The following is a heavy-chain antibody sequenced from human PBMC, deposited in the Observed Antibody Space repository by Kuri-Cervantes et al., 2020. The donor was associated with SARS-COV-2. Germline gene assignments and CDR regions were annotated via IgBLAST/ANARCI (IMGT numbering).Heavy chain of an antibody. CDR1: GFTLSSYG. J-gene: IGHJ5*02. Sequence: GESLKISFASSGFTLSSYGMHWVRQAPGKGLEWVAVISYDGSNKYYADSVKGRFTISRDNSKNTLYLHMNSLRAEDTAVYYCAKDWGYCSSTSCYDNWFDPWGQGTLVTVSS. CDR2: ISYDGSNK. D-gene: IGHD2-2*01. CDR3: AKDWGYCSSTSCYDNWFDP. V-gene: IGHV3-30*18.